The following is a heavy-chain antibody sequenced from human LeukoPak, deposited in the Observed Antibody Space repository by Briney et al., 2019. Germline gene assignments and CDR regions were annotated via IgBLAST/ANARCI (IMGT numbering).Heavy chain of an antibody. J-gene: IGHJ4*02. CDR1: GYTFTSYA. CDR2: INAGNGNT. Sequence: ASVKVSCKASGYTFTSYAMHWVRQAPGQRLEWMGWINAGNGNTKYSQKFQGRVTITRDTSASTAYMELSSLRSEDTAVYYCARPSKDKRWLQFGYWGQGTLVTVSS. D-gene: IGHD5-24*01. V-gene: IGHV1-3*01. CDR3: ARPSKDKRWLQFGY.